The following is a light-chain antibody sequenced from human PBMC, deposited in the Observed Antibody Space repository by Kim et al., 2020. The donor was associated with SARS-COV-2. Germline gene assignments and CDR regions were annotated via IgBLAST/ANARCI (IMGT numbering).Light chain of an antibody. CDR2: DVT. Sequence: QSITITRTGTNSDHVPYSPVTRYQQNRGKVTKLVIFDVTDRPSVICSHFSGSNSGNTASLTISGLHTEDEADYFCGSFSVTGSLVVFGGGTQLTVL. V-gene: IGLV2-14*03. CDR1: NSDHVPYSP. J-gene: IGLJ2*01. CDR3: GSFSVTGSLVV.